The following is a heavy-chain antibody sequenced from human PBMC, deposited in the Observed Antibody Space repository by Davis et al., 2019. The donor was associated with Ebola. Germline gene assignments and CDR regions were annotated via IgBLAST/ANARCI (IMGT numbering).Heavy chain of an antibody. CDR2: IYYSGST. D-gene: IGHD3-3*01. CDR3: ARSYNGPRARFLEWLLLWFDP. V-gene: IGHV4-59*08. Sequence: PSETLSLTCTVSGGSISSYYWSWIRQPPGKGLEWIGYIYYSGSTNYNPSLKSRVTISVDTSKNQFSLKLSSVTAADTAVYYCARSYNGPRARFLEWLLLWFDPWGQGTLVTVSS. CDR1: GGSISSYY. J-gene: IGHJ5*02.